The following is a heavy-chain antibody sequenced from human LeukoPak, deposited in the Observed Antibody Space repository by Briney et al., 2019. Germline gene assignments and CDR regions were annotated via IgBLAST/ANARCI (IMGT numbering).Heavy chain of an antibody. CDR1: GGSISSSSYY. V-gene: IGHV4-39*01. D-gene: IGHD1-26*01. Sequence: PSETLSLTCTVSGGSISSSSYYWGWIRQPPGKGLEWIGSIYYSGSTYYNPSLKSRVTISVDTSKNQFSLKLSSVTAADTAVYYCARQYSGSYYLPYYFDYWGQGTLVTVSS. CDR2: IYYSGST. J-gene: IGHJ4*02. CDR3: ARQYSGSYYLPYYFDY.